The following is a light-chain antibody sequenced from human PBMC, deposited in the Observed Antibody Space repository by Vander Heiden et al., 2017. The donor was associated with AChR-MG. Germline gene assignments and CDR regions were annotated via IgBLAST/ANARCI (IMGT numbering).Light chain of an antibody. Sequence: DVVMAESPLSLPVTLGQPASISCRSSQSLERSDVNTILNWFQQKPGQSPRRLIYSVSHRESGVPDRCSGSGSGADFTLKISRVEAEYVGFYYCMQSALWYTFGQGTKLEIK. J-gene: IGKJ2*01. V-gene: IGKV2-30*02. CDR3: MQSALWYT. CDR2: SVS. CDR1: QSLERSDVNTI.